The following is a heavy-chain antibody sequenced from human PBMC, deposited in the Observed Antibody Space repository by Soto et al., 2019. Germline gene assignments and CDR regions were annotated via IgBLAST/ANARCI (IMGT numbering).Heavy chain of an antibody. CDR3: ANIHYTSSNFDY. J-gene: IGHJ4*02. Sequence: GGSLRLSCAASGYTFTSHAAGWARQAPGQGLEWVSSIDAGGGFTVYADSVKGRFTISRDNSKNILFLQMNSLRVEDTAVYFCANIHYTSSNFDYWGQGALVTVSS. V-gene: IGHV3-23*01. CDR2: IDAGGGFT. CDR1: GYTFTSHA. D-gene: IGHD3-10*01.